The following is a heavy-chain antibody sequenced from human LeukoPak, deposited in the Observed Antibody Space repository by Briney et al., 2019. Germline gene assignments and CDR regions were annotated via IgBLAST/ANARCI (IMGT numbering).Heavy chain of an antibody. CDR3: ARGRVWYCSSTSCNALDY. J-gene: IGHJ4*02. CDR1: GYTFTSYD. Sequence: ASVKVSCKASGYTFTSYDINWVRQATGQGLEWMGWMNPNSGITGYAQKFQGRVTMTRNTSISTAYMELSSLRSEDTAVYYCARGRVWYCSSTSCNALDYWGQGTLVTVSS. V-gene: IGHV1-8*01. CDR2: MNPNSGIT. D-gene: IGHD2-2*01.